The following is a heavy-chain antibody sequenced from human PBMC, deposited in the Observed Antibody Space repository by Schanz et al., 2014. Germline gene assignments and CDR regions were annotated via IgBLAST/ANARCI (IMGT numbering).Heavy chain of an antibody. Sequence: QVHLLESGGGLVEPGGSLRLSCAASGFSFSDYYMSWIRQAPGKGLEWISFINTGSNYINYADSVKGRFTISRDNAKNSLCLQLYRKRAGDAAVYECARDRVSGGENGYFDLWGRGTLVTVSS. V-gene: IGHV3-11*05. CDR2: INTGSNYI. CDR3: ARDRVSGGENGYFDL. J-gene: IGHJ2*01. D-gene: IGHD1-26*01. CDR1: GFSFSDYY.